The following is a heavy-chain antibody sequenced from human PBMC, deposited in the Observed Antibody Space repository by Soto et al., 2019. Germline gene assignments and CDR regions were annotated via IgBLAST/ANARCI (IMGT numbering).Heavy chain of an antibody. D-gene: IGHD3-22*01. CDR2: IWYDGSNK. Sequence: VQLVESGGGVVQPGRSLRLSCAASGFTFSSYGMHWVRQAPGKGLEWVAVIWYDGSNKYYADSVKGRFTISRDNSKNTLYLQMNSLRAEDTAVYYCARDPQGYYDSSGYSGYYFDYWGQGTLVTVSS. J-gene: IGHJ4*02. CDR3: ARDPQGYYDSSGYSGYYFDY. V-gene: IGHV3-33*01. CDR1: GFTFSSYG.